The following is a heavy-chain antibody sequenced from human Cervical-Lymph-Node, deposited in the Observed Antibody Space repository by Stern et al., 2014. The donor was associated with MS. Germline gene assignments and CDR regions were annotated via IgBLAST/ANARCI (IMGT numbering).Heavy chain of an antibody. Sequence: VQLVESGGGVVQPGRSLRLSCAASGFTFSTYGMHWVRPAPGKGLEWGAVIWYDGSKKYYVDSVKGRFTISRDNSKNTLYLQMNSLRAEDTAVYYCARDRWYYDSSGILDYWGQGTLVTVSS. D-gene: IGHD3-22*01. CDR1: GFTFSTYG. CDR2: IWYDGSKK. J-gene: IGHJ4*02. V-gene: IGHV3-33*01. CDR3: ARDRWYYDSSGILDY.